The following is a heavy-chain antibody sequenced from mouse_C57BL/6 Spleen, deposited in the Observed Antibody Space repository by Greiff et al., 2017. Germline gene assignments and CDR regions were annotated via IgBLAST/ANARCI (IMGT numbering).Heavy chain of an antibody. CDR1: GFTFSDYY. D-gene: IGHD1-1*01. J-gene: IGHJ1*03. CDR3: AREAPLYYGSSYWYFDV. V-gene: IGHV5-16*01. Sequence: EVKLVESEGGLVQPGSSMKLSCTASGFTFSDYYMAWVRQVPEKGLEWVANINYDGSSTYYLDSLKSRFIISRDNAKNILYLQMSSLKSEDTATYYCAREAPLYYGSSYWYFDVWGTGTTVTVSS. CDR2: INYDGSST.